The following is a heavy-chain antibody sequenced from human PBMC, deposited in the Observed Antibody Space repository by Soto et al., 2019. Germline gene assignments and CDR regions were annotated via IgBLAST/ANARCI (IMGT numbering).Heavy chain of an antibody. D-gene: IGHD6-6*01. CDR2: MNPNSGNT. CDR3: ARAPPSPGKKGSPRYYFDY. Sequence: ASVKVSCKASRYTFTSYDINWVRQATGQGLEWMGWMNPNSGNTGYAQKFQGRVTMTRNTSISTAYMELSSLRSEDTAVYYCARAPPSPGKKGSPRYYFDYWGQGTLVTVSS. J-gene: IGHJ4*02. V-gene: IGHV1-8*01. CDR1: RYTFTSYD.